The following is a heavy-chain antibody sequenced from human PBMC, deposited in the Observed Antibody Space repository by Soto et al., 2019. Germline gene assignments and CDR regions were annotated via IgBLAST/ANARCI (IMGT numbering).Heavy chain of an antibody. D-gene: IGHD3-10*01. J-gene: IGHJ6*02. Sequence: PGESLKISCKGSGYSFTSYWIGWVRQMPGKGLERMGIIYPGDSDTRYSPSFQGQVTISADKSISTAYLQRSSLKASDTAMYYCARLDGSGSYSGYGMDVWGQGTTVTSP. CDR1: GYSFTSYW. CDR2: IYPGDSDT. V-gene: IGHV5-51*01. CDR3: ARLDGSGSYSGYGMDV.